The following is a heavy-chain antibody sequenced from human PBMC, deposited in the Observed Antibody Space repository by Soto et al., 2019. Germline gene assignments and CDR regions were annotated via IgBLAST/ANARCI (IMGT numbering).Heavy chain of an antibody. Sequence: GGSLRLSCAASGFTFSSYWMHWVRQAPGKGLVWVSRINSDGSSTSYADSVKGRFTISRDNAKNTLYLQMNSLRAEDTAVYYCASLYSSSSWYYYMDVWGKGTTVTV. J-gene: IGHJ6*03. CDR2: INSDGSST. CDR1: GFTFSSYW. D-gene: IGHD6-6*01. CDR3: ASLYSSSSWYYYMDV. V-gene: IGHV3-74*01.